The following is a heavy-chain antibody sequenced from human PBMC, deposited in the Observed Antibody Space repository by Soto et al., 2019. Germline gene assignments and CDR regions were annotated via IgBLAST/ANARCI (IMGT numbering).Heavy chain of an antibody. CDR3: AKDTDRGDYDDSSGYHQDALGI. Sequence: EVQLLESGGGLVQPGGSLRLSCAASGFTFSSYAMSWVRQAPGKGLEWVSAISGSGGSTYYADSVKGRFTISRDNSKNTLYLHMNSLRAEDTAVYQCAKDTDRGDYDDSSGYHQDALGIWGQGTLVTVSS. V-gene: IGHV3-23*01. CDR1: GFTFSSYA. D-gene: IGHD3-22*01. J-gene: IGHJ3*02. CDR2: ISGSGGST.